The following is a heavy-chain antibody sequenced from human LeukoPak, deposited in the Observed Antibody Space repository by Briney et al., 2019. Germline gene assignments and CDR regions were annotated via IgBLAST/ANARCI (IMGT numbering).Heavy chain of an antibody. D-gene: IGHD3-10*01. J-gene: IGHJ6*03. CDR2: MNPNSGNT. CDR1: GYTFTSYD. Sequence: ASVKVSCKASGYTFTSYDINWVRQATGQGLEWMGWMNPNSGNTGYAQKFQGRVTMPRNTSISTAYMELSSLRSEDTAVSYCARARRITMVRGVTRNYYYYYMDVWGKGTTVTISS. V-gene: IGHV1-8*01. CDR3: ARARRITMVRGVTRNYYYYYMDV.